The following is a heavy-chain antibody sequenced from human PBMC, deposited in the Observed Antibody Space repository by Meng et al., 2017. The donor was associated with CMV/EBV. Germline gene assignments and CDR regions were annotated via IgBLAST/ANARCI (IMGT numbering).Heavy chain of an antibody. Sequence: SETLSLTCAVYGGSFSGYYWGWIRQPPGKGLEWIGEINHSGSTNYNPSLKSRVTISVDTSKNQFSLKLSSVTAADTAVYYCARGGPITIFGVAINWFDPWDQGTLVTVSS. CDR1: GGSFSGYY. CDR2: INHSGST. CDR3: ARGGPITIFGVAINWFDP. D-gene: IGHD3-3*01. V-gene: IGHV4-34*01. J-gene: IGHJ5*02.